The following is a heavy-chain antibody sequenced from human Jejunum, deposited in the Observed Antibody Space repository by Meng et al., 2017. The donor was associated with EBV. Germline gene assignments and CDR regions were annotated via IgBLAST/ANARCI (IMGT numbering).Heavy chain of an antibody. D-gene: IGHD6-13*01. Sequence: QVHVVEHGGGVCQRGGSLRGSCDACGLTFSGVGMHWVGQAAGKGLEWVALTSYDETDKYYEDSVKGRFIISRDNSNNTLSLQMNSLRAEDSAVYYCARGGGSRSWSFDYWGQGTLVTVSS. CDR2: TSYDETDK. V-gene: IGHV3-30-3*01. J-gene: IGHJ4*02. CDR3: ARGGGSRSWSFDY. CDR1: GLTFSGVG.